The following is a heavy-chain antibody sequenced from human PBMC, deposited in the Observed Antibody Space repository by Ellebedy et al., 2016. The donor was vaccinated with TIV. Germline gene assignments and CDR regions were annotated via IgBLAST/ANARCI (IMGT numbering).Heavy chain of an antibody. CDR1: GFTFSISG. D-gene: IGHD3-3*01. CDR2: VSRGREA. V-gene: IGHV3-21*06. Sequence: GESLKISXAASGFTFSISGMTWVRQRPGKGLEWVATVSRGREAYYTDPFKGRFFISRDNDLNSVFLQLNNLRVEDTAVYYCSRDGREWFRECWGQGNLGNGS. J-gene: IGHJ4*02. CDR3: SRDGREWFREC.